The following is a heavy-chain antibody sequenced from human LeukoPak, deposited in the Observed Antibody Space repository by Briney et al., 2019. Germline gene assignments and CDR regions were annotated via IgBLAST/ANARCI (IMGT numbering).Heavy chain of an antibody. CDR2: FYSGGST. CDR1: GFTVSDNY. J-gene: IGHJ4*02. D-gene: IGHD3-22*01. Sequence: GGSLRLSCAASGFTVSDNYMSWVRQAPGKGLEWVSVFYSGGSTRYADSVKGRFTISRDNSKNTLFLQMNSLTAEDTAVYYCAKVSPRYYDSSGNYGPFDYWGQGTLVTASS. V-gene: IGHV3-66*01. CDR3: AKVSPRYYDSSGNYGPFDY.